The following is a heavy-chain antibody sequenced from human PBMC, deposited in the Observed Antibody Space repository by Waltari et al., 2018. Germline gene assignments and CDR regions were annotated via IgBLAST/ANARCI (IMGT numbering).Heavy chain of an antibody. CDR1: GFSLNTNGVR. D-gene: IGHD3-16*01. CDR3: ARASGESLDY. Sequence: QVTLQESGPALVKPTQTLTLACTFSGFSLNTNGVRVNWIRQPPGKALEWLARIDWDGDEYYSTSLRTRLTISRDTSKSQVVLTMTNMDPVDTATYYCARASGESLDYWGQGILVSVSS. J-gene: IGHJ4*02. V-gene: IGHV2-70*04. CDR2: IDWDGDE.